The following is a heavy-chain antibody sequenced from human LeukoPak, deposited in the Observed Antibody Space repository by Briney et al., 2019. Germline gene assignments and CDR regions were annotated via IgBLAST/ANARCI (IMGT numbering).Heavy chain of an antibody. CDR3: VLYGSGFYGMDV. D-gene: IGHD3-10*01. V-gene: IGHV3-74*01. Sequence: PGGSLRLSCAASGFTFSSYWMHWVRQAPGKGLVWVSRINSDESSTSYADSVKGRFTISRDNAKNTLYLQMNSLRAEDTAVYYCVLYGSGFYGMDVWGQGTTVTVSS. J-gene: IGHJ6*02. CDR1: GFTFSSYW. CDR2: INSDESST.